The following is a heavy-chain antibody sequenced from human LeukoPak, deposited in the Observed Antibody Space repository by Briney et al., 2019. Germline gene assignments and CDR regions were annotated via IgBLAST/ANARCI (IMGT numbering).Heavy chain of an antibody. D-gene: IGHD1-1*01. CDR3: ARASGTPDI. CDR1: GFTFSSYG. V-gene: IGHV3-30*03. J-gene: IGHJ3*02. CDR2: ISYDGSNK. Sequence: PGRSLRLSCAASGFTFSSYGMHWVRQAPGKGLEWVAVISYDGSNKYYADSVKGRFTISRDNSKNTLYLQMNSLRAEDTAVYYCARASGTPDIWGQGTMVTVSS.